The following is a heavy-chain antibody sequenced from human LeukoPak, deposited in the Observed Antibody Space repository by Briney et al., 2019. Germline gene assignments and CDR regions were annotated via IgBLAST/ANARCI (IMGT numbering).Heavy chain of an antibody. CDR2: IYYSGST. V-gene: IGHV4-59*01. J-gene: IGHJ6*02. CDR1: GGSISSYY. Sequence: SETLSLTCTVSGGSISSYYWSWIRQPPGKGLEWIGYIYYSGSTNYNPSLKSRVTISVDSSKNQFSLKLSSVTAADTAVYYCARHFGSSYYYYGMDVWGQGTTVTVSS. CDR3: ARHFGSSYYYYGMDV. D-gene: IGHD6-6*01.